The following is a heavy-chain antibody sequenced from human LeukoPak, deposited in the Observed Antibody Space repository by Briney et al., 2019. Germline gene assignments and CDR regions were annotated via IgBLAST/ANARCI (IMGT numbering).Heavy chain of an antibody. CDR3: AREVRRIEWFDP. J-gene: IGHJ5*02. CDR2: IYYSGST. D-gene: IGHD2-15*01. CDR1: GGSISSYY. Sequence: PSETLSLTCTVSGGSISSYYWSWIRQPPGKGLEWIGYIYYSGSTNYNPSLKSRVTISVDTSKNQFSLKLSSVTAADTAVYYCAREVRRIEWFDPWGQGTLVTVSS. V-gene: IGHV4-59*01.